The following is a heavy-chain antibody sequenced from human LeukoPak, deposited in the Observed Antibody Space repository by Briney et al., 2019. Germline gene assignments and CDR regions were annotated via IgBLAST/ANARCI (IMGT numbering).Heavy chain of an antibody. CDR2: IYYSGST. Sequence: PSETLSLTCTVSGVSISSGSYYWGWIRQPPGKGLEWIGYIYYSGSTYYNPSLKSRVTISVDTSKNQFSLKLSSVTAADTAVYYCAREEIHDYSNYGWFDPWGQGTLVTVSS. V-gene: IGHV4-30-4*08. J-gene: IGHJ5*02. CDR3: AREEIHDYSNYGWFDP. D-gene: IGHD4-11*01. CDR1: GVSISSGSYY.